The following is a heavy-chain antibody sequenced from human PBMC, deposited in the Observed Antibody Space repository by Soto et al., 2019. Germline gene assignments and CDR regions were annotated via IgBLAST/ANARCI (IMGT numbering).Heavy chain of an antibody. V-gene: IGHV4-4*02. CDR2: VYHTGDT. CDR1: GGTVASSHC. J-gene: IGHJ5*02. D-gene: IGHD2-15*01. Sequence: QVQLQQSGPRLVKPWGSLNLTCGVSGGTVASSHCWSWVRASPGGRLEWIGNVYHTGDTNFTHSLQSRDTNSEDKYNNQFSLRLNSLTAADTAVYFYAREILTAGGNNYFDPWGPGTLVTVSS. CDR3: AREILTAGGNNYFDP.